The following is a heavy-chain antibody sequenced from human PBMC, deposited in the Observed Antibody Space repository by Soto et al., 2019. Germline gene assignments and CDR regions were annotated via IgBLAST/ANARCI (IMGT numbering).Heavy chain of an antibody. CDR2: ISGSGGST. D-gene: IGHD6-19*01. Sequence: GGSLRLSCAASGFTFSSYAMTWVRQAPGKGLEWVSAISGSGGSTYSADSVKGRFTISRDNSKNTLYLQMNSLRAEDTAVYYCAKAVSSGWYYFDYWGQGALVTVSS. J-gene: IGHJ4*02. V-gene: IGHV3-23*01. CDR1: GFTFSSYA. CDR3: AKAVSSGWYYFDY.